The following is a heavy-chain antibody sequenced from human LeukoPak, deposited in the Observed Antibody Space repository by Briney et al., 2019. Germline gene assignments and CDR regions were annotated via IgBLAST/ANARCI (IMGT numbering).Heavy chain of an antibody. V-gene: IGHV1-18*04. Sequence: ASVKVSCKASAYTFISYGISWVRQAPGQGLEWMGWISAHNGNTNYAQKLQGRVTMTTDTSTSTAYMELRSLRSDDTAVYYCARVRDSSGWSEIDYWGQGTLVTVSS. CDR2: ISAHNGNT. CDR1: AYTFISYG. CDR3: ARVRDSSGWSEIDY. J-gene: IGHJ4*02. D-gene: IGHD6-19*01.